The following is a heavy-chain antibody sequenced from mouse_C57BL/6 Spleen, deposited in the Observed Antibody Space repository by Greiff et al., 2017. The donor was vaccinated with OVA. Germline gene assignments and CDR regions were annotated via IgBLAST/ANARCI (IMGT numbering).Heavy chain of an antibody. CDR3: ARSGAVYAMDY. CDR2: IYPGSGST. CDR1: GYTFTSYW. Sequence: QVQLQQPGAELVKPGASVKMSCKASGYTFTSYWITWVKQRPGQGLEWIGDIYPGSGSTTYNEKFKSKATLTVDTSSSTAYMQLSSLTSEDSAVYYCARSGAVYAMDYWGQGTSVTVSS. V-gene: IGHV1-55*01. J-gene: IGHJ4*01. D-gene: IGHD3-1*01.